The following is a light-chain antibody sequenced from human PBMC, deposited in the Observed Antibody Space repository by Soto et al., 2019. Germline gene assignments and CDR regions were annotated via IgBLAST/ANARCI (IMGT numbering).Light chain of an antibody. V-gene: IGKV3D-15*01. CDR1: QSVSSH. Sequence: EIVMTQSPATLSVSLGERATLSCRASQSVSSHLAWYQQRPGQAPRLLIYGASTRATGIPARFSGSGSGTEFTLTTSSLQSADVAVYYCQQYNDWPPFTFGPGTKVDIK. CDR3: QQYNDWPPFT. CDR2: GAS. J-gene: IGKJ3*01.